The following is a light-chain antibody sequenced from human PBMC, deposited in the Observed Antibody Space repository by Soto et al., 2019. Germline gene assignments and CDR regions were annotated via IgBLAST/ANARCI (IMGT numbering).Light chain of an antibody. CDR1: QSISIW. V-gene: IGKV1-5*01. CDR2: DVS. CDR3: QQYTNYPWT. Sequence: DIQMTQSPPTLSASVLEGVTVTCLASQSISIWLAWYQQRPGKAPNLLIYDVSSLESGVPSRFSGSGSGTEFTLTISSLQPDDFATYYCQQYTNYPWTFGQGTKVDIK. J-gene: IGKJ1*01.